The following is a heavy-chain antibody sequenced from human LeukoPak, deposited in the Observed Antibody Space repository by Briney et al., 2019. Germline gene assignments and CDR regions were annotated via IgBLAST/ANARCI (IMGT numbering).Heavy chain of an antibody. CDR3: ARVSNTDTAMDPLDY. D-gene: IGHD5-18*01. Sequence: SQTLSLTCTVSGGSISSGGYYWSWIRQHPGKGLEWIGHIYYSGSTYYNPSLKSRVTISVDTSKNQFSLKLSSVTAADTAVYYCARVSNTDTAMDPLDYWGQGTLVTVSS. J-gene: IGHJ4*02. CDR1: GGSISSGGYY. CDR2: IYYSGST. V-gene: IGHV4-31*03.